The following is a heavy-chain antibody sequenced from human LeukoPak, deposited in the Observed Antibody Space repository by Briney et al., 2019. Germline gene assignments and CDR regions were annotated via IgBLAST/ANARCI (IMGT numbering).Heavy chain of an antibody. CDR2: ITGSSGST. CDR1: GFTVSSYA. CDR3: AKLVGRHFDY. V-gene: IGHV3-23*01. J-gene: IGHJ4*02. Sequence: PGGSLRLSWAGSGFTVSSYAMGSVRQAPGRGLELVSDITGSSGSTYYADPVKGRIPISRDHSNNTLYLQMSSLRAADTAVYYCAKLVGRHFDYWGQGTLVTVSS. D-gene: IGHD1-26*01.